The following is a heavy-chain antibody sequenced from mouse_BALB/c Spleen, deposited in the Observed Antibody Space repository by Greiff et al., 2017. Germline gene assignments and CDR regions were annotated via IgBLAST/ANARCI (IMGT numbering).Heavy chain of an antibody. D-gene: IGHD2-1*01. Sequence: VQLQQSGAELVRPGVSVKISCKGSGYTFTDYAMHWVKQSHAKSLEWIGVISTYYGDASYNQKFKGKATMTVDKSSSTAYMELARLTSEDSAIYYCASLYGNYAWFAYWGQGTLVTVSA. V-gene: IGHV1S137*01. J-gene: IGHJ3*01. CDR2: ISTYYGDA. CDR3: ASLYGNYAWFAY. CDR1: GYTFTDYA.